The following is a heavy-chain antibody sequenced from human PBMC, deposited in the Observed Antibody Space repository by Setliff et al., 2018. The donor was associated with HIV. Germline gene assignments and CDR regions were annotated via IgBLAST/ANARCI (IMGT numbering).Heavy chain of an antibody. CDR1: GFTFSNSW. V-gene: IGHV3-74*03. D-gene: IGHD3-16*01. J-gene: IGHJ5*01. CDR3: ARGGANPSWFDS. CDR2: INTDGSSA. Sequence: GSLRLSCAASGFTFSNSWMHWVRQAPGKGLVWVSRINTDGSSATYADSVKGRFTNSRDNAKNTLYLQMDSLRAEDTAVYYCARGGANPSWFDSWGQGTLVTVSS.